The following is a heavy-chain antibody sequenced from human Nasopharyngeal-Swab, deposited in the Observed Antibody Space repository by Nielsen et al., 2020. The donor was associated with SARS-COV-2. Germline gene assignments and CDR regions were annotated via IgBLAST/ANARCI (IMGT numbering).Heavy chain of an antibody. Sequence: VRQMPGKGLEWMGGIIPIFGTANYAQKFQGRVTITADESTRTAYMELSSLRSEDTAVYYCASLIGGFDYWGQGTLVTVSS. CDR3: ASLIGGFDY. CDR2: IIPIFGTA. V-gene: IGHV1-69*01. J-gene: IGHJ4*02. D-gene: IGHD3-10*01.